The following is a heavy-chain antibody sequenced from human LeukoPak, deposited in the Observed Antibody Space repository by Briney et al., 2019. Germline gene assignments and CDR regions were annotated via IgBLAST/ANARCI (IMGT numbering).Heavy chain of an antibody. CDR3: ARGGYGDYALDY. CDR2: TRNKANSYTT. V-gene: IGHV3-72*01. Sequence: GGSLRLSCAASGFTFSDHYMDWVRQAPGKGLEWVGRTRNKANSYTTEYAASVKGRFTISRDDSKNSLYLRMNSLKTEDTAVYYCARGGYGDYALDYWGQGTLVTVSS. D-gene: IGHD4-17*01. J-gene: IGHJ4*02. CDR1: GFTFSDHY.